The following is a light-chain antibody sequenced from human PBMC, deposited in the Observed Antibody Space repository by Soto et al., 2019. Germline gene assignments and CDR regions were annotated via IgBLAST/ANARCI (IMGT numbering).Light chain of an antibody. J-gene: IGKJ1*01. V-gene: IGKV3-15*01. CDR1: QSVSSN. Sequence: EIVLTQSPGTLSLSPGERATLSCRASQSVSSNLAWYQQKPGQAPRLLIYGASTRATGIPARFSGSGSATEFTLTISSLQSEDFAVYYCQQYNNWPRTFGQGTKVDIK. CDR3: QQYNNWPRT. CDR2: GAS.